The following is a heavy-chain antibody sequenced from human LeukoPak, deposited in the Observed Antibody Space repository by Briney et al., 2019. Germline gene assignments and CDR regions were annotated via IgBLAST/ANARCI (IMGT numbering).Heavy chain of an antibody. CDR3: AKDSLRDGYNFDAFDI. D-gene: IGHD5-24*01. J-gene: IGHJ3*02. CDR1: GFTFSSYG. Sequence: GGSLRLSCAASGFTFSSYGMHWVRQAPGKGLEWVAFIRYDGSNKYYADSVKGRFTISRDNSKNTLYLQMNSLRAEDTAVYYCAKDSLRDGYNFDAFDIWGQGTMVTVSS. CDR2: IRYDGSNK. V-gene: IGHV3-30*02.